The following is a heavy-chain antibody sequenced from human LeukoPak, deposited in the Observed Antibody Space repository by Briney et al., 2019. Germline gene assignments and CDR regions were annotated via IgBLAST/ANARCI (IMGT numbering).Heavy chain of an antibody. J-gene: IGHJ4*02. Sequence: SESLSLTCTVTGGTISRYYWSWIRQPAGRGREWVGYIYYSGNTNYNPCLMSRVTISLDKSQNLVSLEVTSVTIADTAVYYCARSPVGSVVPFDYWGQGSLVTVSS. V-gene: IGHV4-59*08. CDR2: IYYSGNT. CDR3: ARSPVGSVVPFDY. CDR1: GGTISRYY. D-gene: IGHD3-10*01.